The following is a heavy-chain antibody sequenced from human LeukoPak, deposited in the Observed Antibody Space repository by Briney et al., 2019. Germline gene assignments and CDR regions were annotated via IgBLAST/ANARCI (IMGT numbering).Heavy chain of an antibody. D-gene: IGHD3-10*01. CDR3: ARELTTMVRGVIQNWFDP. V-gene: IGHV3-66*01. Sequence: GGSLRLSCAASGFTVSSNYMSWVRQAPGKGLEWVSVIYRGGSTYYADSVKGRFTISRDNSKNTLYLQMNSLRAEDTAVYYCARELTTMVRGVIQNWFDPWGQGTLVTVSS. CDR1: GFTVSSNY. CDR2: IYRGGST. J-gene: IGHJ5*02.